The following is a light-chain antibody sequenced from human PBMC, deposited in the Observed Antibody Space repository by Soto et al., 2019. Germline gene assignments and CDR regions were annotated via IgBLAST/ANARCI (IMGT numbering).Light chain of an antibody. CDR3: QQYTAWPLT. CDR2: GAS. Sequence: VLSQSPGSLSLSPGERATLSCRASQSVPGTYFAWYQQKSGQPPRLLISGASTRATDIPARFSGSGSGTEFTLTISSLQSEDFAVYHCQQYTAWPLTFGGGT. V-gene: IGKV3-15*01. J-gene: IGKJ4*01. CDR1: QSVPGTY.